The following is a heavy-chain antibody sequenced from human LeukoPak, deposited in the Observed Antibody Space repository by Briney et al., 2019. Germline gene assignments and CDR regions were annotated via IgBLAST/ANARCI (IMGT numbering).Heavy chain of an antibody. CDR3: ARGRRKYYGSGSYPYY. CDR1: GYTFTSYD. CDR2: MNPNSGNT. D-gene: IGHD3-10*01. J-gene: IGHJ4*02. Sequence: ASVKVSCKASGYTFTSYDINWVRQAAGQGLEWMGWMNPNSGNTGYAQKFQGRVTMTRNTSISTAYMELSSLRSEDTAVYYCARGRRKYYGSGSYPYYWGQGTLVTVSS. V-gene: IGHV1-8*01.